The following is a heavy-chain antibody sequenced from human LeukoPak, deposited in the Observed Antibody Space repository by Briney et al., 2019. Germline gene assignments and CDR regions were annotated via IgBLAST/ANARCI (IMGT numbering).Heavy chain of an antibody. V-gene: IGHV4-59*01. J-gene: IGHJ4*02. Sequence: SETLSLTCTVSGGSISSFYWSWIRQPPGQGLEWLGYINYSGSTNYNPSLKSRVTLSVDTSKKQFALNLTSVTAADTAVYYCARAERRWLQSGFDSWGQGTLVTVSS. CDR3: ARAERRWLQSGFDS. CDR1: GGSISSFY. CDR2: INYSGST. D-gene: IGHD5-24*01.